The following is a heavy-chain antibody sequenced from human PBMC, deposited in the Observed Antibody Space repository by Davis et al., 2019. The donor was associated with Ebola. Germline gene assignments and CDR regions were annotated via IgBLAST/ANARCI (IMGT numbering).Heavy chain of an antibody. Sequence: GESLKISCAASGFTFSRYWMHWVRQAPGKGLVWVSRINSDGSSTGYADSVKGRFTISRDNSKNTLYLQMNSLRAEDTAVYYCWGEGYDSSGSQWNYFDYWGQGTLVTVSS. CDR2: INSDGSST. CDR1: GFTFSRYW. V-gene: IGHV3-74*01. CDR3: WGEGYDSSGSQWNYFDY. J-gene: IGHJ4*02. D-gene: IGHD3-22*01.